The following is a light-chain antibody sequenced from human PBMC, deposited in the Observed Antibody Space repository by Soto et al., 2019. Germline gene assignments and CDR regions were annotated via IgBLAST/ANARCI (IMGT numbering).Light chain of an antibody. CDR1: SSDVGGYNY. CDR2: EVT. V-gene: IGLV2-8*01. Sequence: QSALTQPPSASGSPGQSVTISCTGTSSDVGGYNYVSWYQQYPGRAPKLMIYEVTKRPSGVPDRFSGSKSGNTASLTVSGLQAEDEADYYCSSYAASHSVYVVFGGGTKVTVL. J-gene: IGLJ3*02. CDR3: SSYAASHSVYVV.